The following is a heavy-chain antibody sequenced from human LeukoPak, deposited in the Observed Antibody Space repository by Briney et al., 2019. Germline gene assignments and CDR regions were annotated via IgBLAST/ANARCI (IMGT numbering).Heavy chain of an antibody. CDR2: ISDDGGRT. CDR1: GFTFNNYG. CDR3: ARDFTGKYWIDE. V-gene: IGHV3-30*03. Sequence: QSGGSLRLSCAASGFTFNNYGMYWGRQAPGKGLEWVTYISDDGGRTSYADSVQGRFSTSRDNSKNTVDMQMNSLRVEDTAVYICARDFTGKYWIDEWRQGTLVTV. D-gene: IGHD3-9*01. J-gene: IGHJ4*02.